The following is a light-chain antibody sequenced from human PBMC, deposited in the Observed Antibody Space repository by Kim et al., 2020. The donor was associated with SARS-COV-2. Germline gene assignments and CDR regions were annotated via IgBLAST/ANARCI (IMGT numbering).Light chain of an antibody. Sequence: RSFTPSDRSSLSCSDSKNISSNYLRLYQQKTGQAPRLIVYIASTRATGIPERFSGSWSGTYFTLTIFRLDPEDFAVYYCQHYGRSPPFGPG. V-gene: IGKV3-20*01. CDR1: KNISSNY. J-gene: IGKJ3*01. CDR2: IAS. CDR3: QHYGRSPP.